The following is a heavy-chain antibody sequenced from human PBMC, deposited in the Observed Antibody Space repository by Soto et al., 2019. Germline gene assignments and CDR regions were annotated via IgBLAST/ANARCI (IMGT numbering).Heavy chain of an antibody. CDR3: ARWEPYYYDSSGYALEI. V-gene: IGHV1-18*04. D-gene: IGHD3-22*01. CDR1: GYTFTSYG. Sequence: ASVKVSCKASGYTFTSYGISWVRQAPGQGLEWMGWISAYNGNTNYAQKLQGRVTMTTDTSTSTAYMELRSLRSDDTAVYYCARWEPYYYDSSGYALEIWGQGTMVTVSS. J-gene: IGHJ3*02. CDR2: ISAYNGNT.